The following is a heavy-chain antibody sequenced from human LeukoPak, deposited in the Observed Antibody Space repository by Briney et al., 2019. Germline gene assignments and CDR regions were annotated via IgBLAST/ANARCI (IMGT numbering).Heavy chain of an antibody. Sequence: SGTLSLTCAVSGGSISSTNLWSWVRQPPGKGLEWIGEIYHSGSTNYNPSLKSRVTISVDKSKNQFSLKLSSVTAADTAVYYCASYDSSGYHDAFDIWGQGTMVTVSS. CDR2: IYHSGST. D-gene: IGHD3-22*01. CDR1: GGSISSTNL. J-gene: IGHJ3*02. CDR3: ASYDSSGYHDAFDI. V-gene: IGHV4-4*02.